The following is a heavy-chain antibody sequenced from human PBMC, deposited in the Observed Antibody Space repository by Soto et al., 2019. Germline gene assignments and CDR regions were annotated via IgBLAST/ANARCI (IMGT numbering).Heavy chain of an antibody. D-gene: IGHD4-17*01. CDR3: ARTMTTDYMDV. V-gene: IGHV3-66*01. Sequence: GGSLRLSCAASGFTVSSNYMSWVRQAPGKGLEWVSVIYSGGSTYYADSVKGRFTISRDNSKNTLYLQMNSLRAEDTAVYYCARTMTTDYMDVWGKGTTVTVSS. J-gene: IGHJ6*03. CDR2: IYSGGST. CDR1: GFTVSSNY.